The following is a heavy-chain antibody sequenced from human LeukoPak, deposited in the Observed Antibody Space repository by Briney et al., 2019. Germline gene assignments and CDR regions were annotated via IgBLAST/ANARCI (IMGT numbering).Heavy chain of an antibody. J-gene: IGHJ4*02. Sequence: SETLSLTCTVSGGSISSSSYYWGWIRQPPGKGLEWIGSIYYSGSAYYTPTLKSRVTISVDTSKNQFSLKLSSLTAADTAVYYCARDRAAIGHFDDWGQGTLVTVSS. CDR3: ARDRAAIGHFDD. V-gene: IGHV4-39*07. CDR1: GGSISSSSYY. CDR2: IYYSGSA. D-gene: IGHD6-13*01.